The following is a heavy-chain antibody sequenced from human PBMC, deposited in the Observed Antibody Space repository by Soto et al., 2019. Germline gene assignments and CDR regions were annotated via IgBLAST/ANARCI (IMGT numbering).Heavy chain of an antibody. Sequence: SETLSLTCTVSGGSISSYYWSWIRQPPGKGLEWIGYIYYSGSTNYNPSLKSRVTISVDTSKNQFSLKLSSVTAADTAVYYCAGGDIVATIYYYWGQGTLVTVSS. CDR1: GGSISSYY. J-gene: IGHJ4*02. CDR3: AGGDIVATIYYY. CDR2: IYYSGST. V-gene: IGHV4-59*01. D-gene: IGHD5-12*01.